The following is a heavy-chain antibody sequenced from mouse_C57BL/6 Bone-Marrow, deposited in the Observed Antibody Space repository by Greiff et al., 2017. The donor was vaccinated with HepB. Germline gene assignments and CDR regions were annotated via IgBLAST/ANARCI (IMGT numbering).Heavy chain of an antibody. J-gene: IGHJ2*01. Sequence: EVQLQESGGGLVKPGGSLKLSCAASGFTFSDYGMHWVRQAPEKGLEWVAYISSGSSTIYYADTVKGRFTISRDNAKNTLFLQMTSLRSEDTAMYYCARSDRDYFDYWGQGTTLTVSS. D-gene: IGHD2-13*01. CDR3: ARSDRDYFDY. CDR1: GFTFSDYG. V-gene: IGHV5-17*01. CDR2: ISSGSSTI.